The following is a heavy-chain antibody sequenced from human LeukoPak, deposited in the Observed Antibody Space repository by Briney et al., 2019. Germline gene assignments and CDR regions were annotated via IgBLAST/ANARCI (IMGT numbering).Heavy chain of an antibody. CDR3: AGCLHDYGCLGYFDY. J-gene: IGHJ4*02. Sequence: SQTLSLTCAISGDSVSSNSAAWTWIRQSPSRGLEWLGRTYYRSKWYNDYPVSVQSRITINPDTSKNQFSLQLNSVTPEDTAIYYCAGCLHDYGCLGYFDYWGQGTLVTVSS. D-gene: IGHD4/OR15-4a*01. CDR2: TYYRSKWYN. CDR1: GDSVSSNSAA. V-gene: IGHV6-1*01.